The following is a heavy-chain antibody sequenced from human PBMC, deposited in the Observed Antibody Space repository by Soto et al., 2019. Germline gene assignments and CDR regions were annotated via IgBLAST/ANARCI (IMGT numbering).Heavy chain of an antibody. CDR1: GGSISSGGYS. D-gene: IGHD3-22*01. Sequence: PSETLSLTCAVSGGSISSGGYSWSWIRQPPGKGLEWIGYIYHSGSTYYNPSLKSRVTISVDRSKNQFSLKLSSVAAADTAVYYCARDVYDSSGYYFDYWGQGTLVTVSS. V-gene: IGHV4-30-2*01. J-gene: IGHJ4*02. CDR3: ARDVYDSSGYYFDY. CDR2: IYHSGST.